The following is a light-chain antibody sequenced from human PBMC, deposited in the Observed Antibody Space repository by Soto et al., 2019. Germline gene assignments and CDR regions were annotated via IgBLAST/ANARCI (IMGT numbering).Light chain of an antibody. CDR1: ASDLGYYNY. CDR3: SSYSSGSTLYV. Sequence: QSVLTQPASVSGSPGQSITISCTGTASDLGYYNYVAWYQHHPGKAPKLMIYEVSDRPSGVSNRFSGSKSGYTASLTISGLRAEDEAGYYCSSYSSGSTLYVFGTGTKVTVL. J-gene: IGLJ1*01. CDR2: EVS. V-gene: IGLV2-14*01.